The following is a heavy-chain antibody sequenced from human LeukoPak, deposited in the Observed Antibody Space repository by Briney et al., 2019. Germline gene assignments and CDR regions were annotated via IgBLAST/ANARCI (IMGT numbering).Heavy chain of an antibody. CDR3: ASIGPQDAFDI. D-gene: IGHD2-21*01. CDR2: IYHSGST. V-gene: IGHV4-30-2*02. Sequence: SETLSLTCTVSGGSISSGGYYWSWIRQPPGKGLEWIGYIYHSGSTYYNPSLKSRVTISVDTSKNQFSLKLSSVTAADTAVYYCASIGPQDAFDIWGQGTMVTVSS. J-gene: IGHJ3*02. CDR1: GGSISSGGYY.